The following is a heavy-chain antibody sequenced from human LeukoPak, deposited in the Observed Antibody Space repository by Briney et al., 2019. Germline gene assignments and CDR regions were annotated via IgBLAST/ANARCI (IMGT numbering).Heavy chain of an antibody. Sequence: PSETLSLTCAVYGGSFSGYYWSWIRQPPGKGLEWIGEINHSGSTNYNPSLKSRVTISVDTSKNQFSLKLSSVTAADTAVYYCARGLLGYCSSTSCYRPGGIDYWGQGTLVTVSS. V-gene: IGHV4-34*01. D-gene: IGHD2-2*01. CDR2: INHSGST. J-gene: IGHJ4*02. CDR3: ARGLLGYCSSTSCYRPGGIDY. CDR1: GGSFSGYY.